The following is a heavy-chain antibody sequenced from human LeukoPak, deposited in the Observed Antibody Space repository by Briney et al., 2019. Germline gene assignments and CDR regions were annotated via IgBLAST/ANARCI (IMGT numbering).Heavy chain of an antibody. Sequence: GASVKVSCKASGYTFTGYYMHWVRHAPGQGLEWMGRINPNSGGTNYAQKFQGRVTMTRDTSISTAYMELSRLRSDDTAVYYCARWGGYSHYYYMDVWGKGTTVTVSS. CDR2: INPNSGGT. CDR1: GYTFTGYY. V-gene: IGHV1-2*06. J-gene: IGHJ6*03. CDR3: ARWGGYSHYYYMDV. D-gene: IGHD5-12*01.